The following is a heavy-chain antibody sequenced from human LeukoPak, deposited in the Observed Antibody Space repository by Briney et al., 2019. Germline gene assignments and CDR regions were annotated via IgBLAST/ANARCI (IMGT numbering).Heavy chain of an antibody. CDR3: ASGRIAAAVAGYNWFDP. CDR1: GGTFSSYA. D-gene: IGHD6-13*01. CDR2: IIPIFGTA. J-gene: IGHJ5*02. V-gene: IGHV1-69*05. Sequence: GASVKVSCKASGGTFSSYAISWVRQAPGQGLEWMGGIIPIFGTANYAQKFQGRVTITTDESTSTAYMELSSLRSEDTAVYYCASGRIAAAVAGYNWFDPWGQGTLVTVSS.